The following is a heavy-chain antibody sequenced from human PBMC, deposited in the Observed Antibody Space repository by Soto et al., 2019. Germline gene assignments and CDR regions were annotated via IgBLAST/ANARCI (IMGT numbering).Heavy chain of an antibody. V-gene: IGHV3-7*01. CDR1: GFIFGAYG. D-gene: IGHD3-16*01. Sequence: EVQLVESGGGLVQPGGSLRLSCAASGFIFGAYGLSWVRQAPGKGLEWVANMKPDGSETYYVDSVKGQFTISRDNARNSLYLQVKDLRAEDTAVYYCAKPTSYEYIWGGFASWGQGTLVTVSS. CDR3: AKPTSYEYIWGGFAS. CDR2: MKPDGSET. J-gene: IGHJ4*02.